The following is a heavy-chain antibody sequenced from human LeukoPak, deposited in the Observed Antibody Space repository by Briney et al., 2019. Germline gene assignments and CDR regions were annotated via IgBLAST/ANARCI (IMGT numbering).Heavy chain of an antibody. J-gene: IGHJ4*02. CDR3: ARDALYDFWSGYGLYFDY. CDR2: ISSSGSTI. V-gene: IGHV3-11*01. CDR1: RFTFSDYY. D-gene: IGHD3-3*01. Sequence: PGGSLRLSCAASRFTFSDYYMSWIRQAPGKGLEWASYISSSGSTIYYADSVKGRFTISRDNAKNSLYLQMNSLRAEDTAVYYCARDALYDFWSGYGLYFDYWGQGTLVTVSS.